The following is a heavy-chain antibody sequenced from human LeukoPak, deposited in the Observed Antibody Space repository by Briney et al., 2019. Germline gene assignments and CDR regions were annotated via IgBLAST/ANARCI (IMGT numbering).Heavy chain of an antibody. CDR3: ARAVEAWWLDV. D-gene: IGHD2-15*01. Sequence: SETLSLTCTGSGGSITSNYRTWLPQPAGQGLEWFGRIYTRGSTAHNPSLKSRVSMSVDTSKNQLPLNLSSVTAADTAVYYCARAVEAWWLDVWGKGTTVTVSS. CDR2: IYTRGST. J-gene: IGHJ6*04. V-gene: IGHV4-4*07. CDR1: GGSITSNY.